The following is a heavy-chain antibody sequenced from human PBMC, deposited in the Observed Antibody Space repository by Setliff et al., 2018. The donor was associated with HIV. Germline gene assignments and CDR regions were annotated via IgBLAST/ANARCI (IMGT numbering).Heavy chain of an antibody. Sequence: VASVKVSCKASGYTFTNYAMRWVRQAPGQRLEWMGWINAGNGHTKYSQKFQGRVSITRDTSATTAYMELSSLRSEDTAVYYCARDKPRGAIQLLRGEFDYWGQGTLVTVSS. CDR3: ARDKPRGAIQLLRGEFDY. J-gene: IGHJ4*02. CDR2: INAGNGHT. CDR1: GYTFTNYA. D-gene: IGHD5-18*01. V-gene: IGHV1-3*01.